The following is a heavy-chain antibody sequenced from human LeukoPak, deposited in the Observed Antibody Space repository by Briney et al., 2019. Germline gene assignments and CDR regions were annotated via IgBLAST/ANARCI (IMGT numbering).Heavy chain of an antibody. CDR2: ISGSGGST. CDR3: AKVPRSSANNWFDP. J-gene: IGHJ5*02. CDR1: AFTFSSYA. V-gene: IGHV3-23*01. D-gene: IGHD6-19*01. Sequence: GGSLTLSCAASAFTFSSYAMSWVRQPPGKGLEWVSTISGSGGSTYYVDSVKGRFTISRDNSKNTLYLQMNSLRAEDTAVYYCAKVPRSSANNWFDPWGQGTLVTVSS.